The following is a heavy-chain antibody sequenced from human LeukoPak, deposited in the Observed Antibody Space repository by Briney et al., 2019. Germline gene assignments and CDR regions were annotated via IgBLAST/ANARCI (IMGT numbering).Heavy chain of an antibody. Sequence: ASVKVSCKASGYTFTSYGISWVRQAPGQGLEWMGWISAYNGNTNYAQKLQGRVTMTTDTSTSTAYMELRSLRSDDTAVYYCARFTAKPNYYYYGMDVWGQGTTVTVSS. CDR3: ARFTAKPNYYYYGMDV. CDR2: ISAYNGNT. CDR1: GYTFTSYG. J-gene: IGHJ6*02. V-gene: IGHV1-18*01. D-gene: IGHD5-18*01.